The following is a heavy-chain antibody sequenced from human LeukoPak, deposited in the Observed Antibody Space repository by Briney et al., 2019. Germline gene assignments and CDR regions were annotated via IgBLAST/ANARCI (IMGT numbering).Heavy chain of an antibody. Sequence: GGSLRLSCSASGFTFSSYDMHWVRQAPGKGLEWVAVISYDGSNKYYADSVKGRFTISRDNSKNTLYLQMNSLRAEDTAVYYCARDQNYDSSGYYPSGGDYWGQGTLVTVSS. J-gene: IGHJ4*02. V-gene: IGHV3-30-3*01. CDR3: ARDQNYDSSGYYPSGGDY. CDR1: GFTFSSYD. CDR2: ISYDGSNK. D-gene: IGHD3-22*01.